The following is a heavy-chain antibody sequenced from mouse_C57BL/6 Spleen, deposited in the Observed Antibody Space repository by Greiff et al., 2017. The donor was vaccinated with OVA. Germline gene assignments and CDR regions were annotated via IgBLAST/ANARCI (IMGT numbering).Heavy chain of an antibody. CDR1: GYTFTSYW. CDR3: ARSMGYYGSSWAMDY. CDR2: IYPSDSET. J-gene: IGHJ4*01. V-gene: IGHV1-61*01. Sequence: VQLQQSGAELVRPGSSVKLSCKASGYTFTSYWMDWVKQRPGQGLEWIGNIYPSDSETHYNQKFKDKATLTVDKSSSTAYMQLSSLTSEDSAVYYCARSMGYYGSSWAMDYWGQGTSVTVSS. D-gene: IGHD1-1*01.